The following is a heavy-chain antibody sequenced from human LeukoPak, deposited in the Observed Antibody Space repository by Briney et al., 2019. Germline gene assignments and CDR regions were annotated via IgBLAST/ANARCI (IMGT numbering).Heavy chain of an antibody. D-gene: IGHD3-22*01. J-gene: IGHJ3*02. V-gene: IGHV4-59*01. CDR3: ARDGGYYDSSGYYWSDAFDI. CDR1: GGSISSNY. Sequence: SETLSLPCSVSGGSISSNYWSWIRQPPGKRLEWIGYIYYSGSTNYNPSLKSRVTISLDTSKNQFSLKLSSVTAADTAVYYCARDGGYYDSSGYYWSDAFDIWGQGTMVTVSS. CDR2: IYYSGST.